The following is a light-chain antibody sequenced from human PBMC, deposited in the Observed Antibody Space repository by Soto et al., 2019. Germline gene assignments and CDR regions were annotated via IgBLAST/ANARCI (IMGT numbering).Light chain of an antibody. J-gene: IGKJ5*01. V-gene: IGKV3-20*01. CDR1: QSVSRSS. CDR2: GAS. CDR3: QQYGSSLIT. Sequence: EIVLTQSPGTLSLSPGERATLSCRASQSVSRSSLAWYQQKPGQAPRLLIYGASSRATGSPDRFSGSGSGTDFTLTISRLEPEDFSVYYCQQYGSSLITFGQGTRLEIK.